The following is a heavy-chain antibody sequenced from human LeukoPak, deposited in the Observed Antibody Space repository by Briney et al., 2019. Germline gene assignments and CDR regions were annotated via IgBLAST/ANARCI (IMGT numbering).Heavy chain of an antibody. CDR3: ARHVYSSGWGAFDI. D-gene: IGHD6-19*01. CDR1: GFTFSGYS. Sequence: PGGSLRLSCAASGFTFSGYSMNWVRQAPGKGLEWVSSISRSATYLYYADSLQGRFTVSRDDAKSSLYPQMNSLSAEDTAVYYCARHVYSSGWGAFDIWGQGTMVTVSS. CDR2: ISRSATYL. J-gene: IGHJ3*02. V-gene: IGHV3-21*01.